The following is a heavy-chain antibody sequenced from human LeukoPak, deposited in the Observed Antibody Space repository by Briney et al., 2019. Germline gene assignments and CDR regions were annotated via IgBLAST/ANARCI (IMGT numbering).Heavy chain of an antibody. J-gene: IGHJ4*02. Sequence: AGGSLRLSCAASGFTFSSYAMHWVRQAPGKGLEWVSSISSSSSYIYYADSVKGRFTISRDNAKNSLYLQMNSLRAEDTAVYYCAREGYCSSTSCYPVGYFDYWGQGTLVTVSS. CDR2: ISSSSSYI. V-gene: IGHV3-21*01. D-gene: IGHD2-2*01. CDR3: AREGYCSSTSCYPVGYFDY. CDR1: GFTFSSYA.